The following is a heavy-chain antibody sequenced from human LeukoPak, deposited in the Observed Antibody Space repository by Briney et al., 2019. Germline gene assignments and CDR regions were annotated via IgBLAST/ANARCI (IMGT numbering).Heavy chain of an antibody. V-gene: IGHV3-9*01. J-gene: IGHJ3*02. Sequence: PGRSLRLSCAASGFTFDDYAMHWVRQAPGKGLEWVSGIRWNSGSIGYADSVKGRFTISRDNAKNSLYLQMNSLRAEDTALYYCAKANLGAYYDSSGLPGAFDIWGQGTMVTVSS. CDR3: AKANLGAYYDSSGLPGAFDI. CDR1: GFTFDDYA. D-gene: IGHD3-22*01. CDR2: IRWNSGSI.